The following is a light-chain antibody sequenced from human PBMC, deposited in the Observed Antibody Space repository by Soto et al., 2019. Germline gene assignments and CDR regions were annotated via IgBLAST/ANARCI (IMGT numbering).Light chain of an antibody. CDR2: GAS. V-gene: IGKV3-15*01. Sequence: EIVLTQSPGTLSVSPGERATLSCRASQSVSSKLAWYQQKPRQAPRLLFYGASTGATGIPARFSGSGSETEFTLSISSLQSEDFAVYYCQQYNNWPGTFGQVTKVEIK. J-gene: IGKJ1*01. CDR3: QQYNNWPGT. CDR1: QSVSSK.